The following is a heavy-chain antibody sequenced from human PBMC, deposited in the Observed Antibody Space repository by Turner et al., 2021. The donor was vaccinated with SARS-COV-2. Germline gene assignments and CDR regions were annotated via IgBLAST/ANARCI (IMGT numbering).Heavy chain of an antibody. CDR2: IYPGDSDT. J-gene: IGHJ4*02. V-gene: IGHV5-51*01. Sequence: EVQLAQSGAEVKNPGDSLKLSCKASGYSFTSYWLGWVRRLPVKGLEWMVIIYPGDSDTKNSPSFQGQVTISADKSISTAYRQWSSLKASDTAMYYCAGLADYYDEWGQGTLVTASS. CDR1: GYSFTSYW. D-gene: IGHD3-16*01. CDR3: AGLADYYDE.